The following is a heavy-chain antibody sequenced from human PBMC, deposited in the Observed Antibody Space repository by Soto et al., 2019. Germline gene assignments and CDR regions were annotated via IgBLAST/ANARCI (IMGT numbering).Heavy chain of an antibody. D-gene: IGHD2-2*03. J-gene: IGHJ5*02. CDR2: INPNSGGT. CDR1: GYTFTGYY. Sequence: GASVKVSCKASGYTFTGYYMHWVRQAPGQGLEWMGWINPNSGGTNYAQKFQGWVTMTRDTSISTAYMELSRLRSDDTAVYYCARDPGLGYCSSTSCPGRWFDPWGQGTLVTVSS. CDR3: ARDPGLGYCSSTSCPGRWFDP. V-gene: IGHV1-2*04.